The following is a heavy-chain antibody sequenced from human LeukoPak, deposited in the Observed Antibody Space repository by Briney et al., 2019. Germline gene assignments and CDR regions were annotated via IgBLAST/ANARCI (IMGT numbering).Heavy chain of an antibody. CDR1: GFTFSSYS. J-gene: IGHJ4*02. CDR2: INHSGST. V-gene: IGHV4-34*01. Sequence: LRLSCAASGFTFSSYSMNWIRQPPGKGLEWIGEINHSGSTNYNPSLKSRVTISVDTSKNQFSLKLSSVTAADTAVYYCARVRRDGYNDYWGQGTLVTVSS. CDR3: ARVRRDGYNDY. D-gene: IGHD5-24*01.